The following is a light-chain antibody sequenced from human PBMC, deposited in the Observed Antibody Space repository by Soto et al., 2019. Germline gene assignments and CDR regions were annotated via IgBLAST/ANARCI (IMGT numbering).Light chain of an antibody. CDR1: QSISSL. CDR2: SAS. V-gene: IGKV3-15*01. CDR3: QQYYDWPIT. J-gene: IGKJ5*01. Sequence: EIVLTQSPATLSVSPGERATLSCRASQSISSLLAWYQQKHGQAPRLLIYSASTRDTGIPARFSGSGSGADFTLPISRLQSEDFEVYYCQQYYDWPITFGQGTRLEIK.